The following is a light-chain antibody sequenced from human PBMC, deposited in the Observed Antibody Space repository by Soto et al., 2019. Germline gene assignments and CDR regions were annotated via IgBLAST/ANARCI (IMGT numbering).Light chain of an antibody. CDR2: GAS. V-gene: IGKV3-20*01. CDR1: QSVSSNY. Sequence: EIVLTQSPGTLSLSPGERATLSCRASQSVSSNYLAWYRQRPGQAPRLLIYGASSRATGIPDRFSGSGSGTDFTLTISRLEPEDFAVYYCQQYDSSPITFGQWTRLEIK. J-gene: IGKJ5*01. CDR3: QQYDSSPIT.